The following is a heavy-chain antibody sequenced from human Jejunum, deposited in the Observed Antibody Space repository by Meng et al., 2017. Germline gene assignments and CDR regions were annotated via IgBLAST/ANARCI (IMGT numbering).Heavy chain of an antibody. CDR2: VYHSGST. Sequence: QQQLHEPGSALGKPSETLSLTCSVSGGYSESNNWCTWIRQPPGQGLEWIGEVYHSGSTHYNPSLQSRVTISIDNSKNRFSLSLNSVTAADTAIYYCARADYVRYFDLWGRGTLVTVSS. D-gene: IGHD3-10*02. V-gene: IGHV4-4*02. CDR3: ARADYVRYFDL. CDR1: GGYSESNNW. J-gene: IGHJ2*01.